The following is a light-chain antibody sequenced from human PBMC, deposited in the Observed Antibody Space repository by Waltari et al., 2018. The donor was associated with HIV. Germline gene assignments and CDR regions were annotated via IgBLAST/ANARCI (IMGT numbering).Light chain of an antibody. Sequence: IVLTQTPLSLSVTPGQPASISCQSSKSLLHTDGKTYLSWYLQKAGQPPQLLINEVSNRVSRVPDRFSGGGSGTEFSLKISRVEAEDGEIYYCMQSIKLPLTVGEGTKVEIK. CDR3: MQSIKLPLT. CDR2: EVS. V-gene: IGKV2D-29*01. CDR1: KSLLHTDGKTY. J-gene: IGKJ4*01.